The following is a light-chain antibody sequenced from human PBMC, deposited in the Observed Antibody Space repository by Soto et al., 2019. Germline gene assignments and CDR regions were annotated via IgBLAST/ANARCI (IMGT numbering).Light chain of an antibody. V-gene: IGKV3-20*01. CDR2: AAS. CDR1: QSVSSNY. CDR3: QQYGTSPHT. Sequence: EIVLTQSPGTLSLSPGERATLSCRASQSVSSNYLAWYQQKPGQAPRLLIYAASSRATDIPDRFSGSGSGTDFTLTISRLEPEDSAVYSCQQYGTSPHTLGQGTKVDIK. J-gene: IGKJ2*01.